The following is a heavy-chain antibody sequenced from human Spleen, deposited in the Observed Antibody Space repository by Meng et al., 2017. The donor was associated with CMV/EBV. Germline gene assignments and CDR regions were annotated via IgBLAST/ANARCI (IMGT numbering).Heavy chain of an antibody. D-gene: IGHD4-11*01. CDR3: AKGPHYSSYFPTVPFFDY. CDR2: ITRSGGTT. CDR1: GFTFGNYA. J-gene: IGHJ4*02. V-gene: IGHV3-23*01. Sequence: GESLKISCAVSGFTFGNYAMSWVRQAPGKGLGWVSGITRSGGTTYYAVSVKGRFTISRASSKNSLYLQMNSLRAEDTAVYYCAKGPHYSSYFPTVPFFDYWGQGALVTVSS.